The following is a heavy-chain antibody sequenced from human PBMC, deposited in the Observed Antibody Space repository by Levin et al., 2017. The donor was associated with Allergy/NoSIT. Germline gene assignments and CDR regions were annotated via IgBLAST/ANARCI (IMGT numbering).Heavy chain of an antibody. V-gene: IGHV1-69*13. CDR2: IIPIFGTA. CDR1: GGTFSSYA. J-gene: IGHJ4*02. D-gene: IGHD5-12*01. CDR3: ARLPGPDRGGYDPTDY. Sequence: SVKVSCKASGGTFSSYAISWVRQAPGQGLEWMGGIIPIFGTANYAQKFQGRVTITADESTSTAYMELSSLRSEDTAVYYCARLPGPDRGGYDPTDYWGQGTLVTVSS.